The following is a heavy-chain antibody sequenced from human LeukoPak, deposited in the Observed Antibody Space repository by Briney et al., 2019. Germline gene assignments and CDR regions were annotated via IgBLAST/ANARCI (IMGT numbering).Heavy chain of an antibody. CDR2: ISGSGGST. D-gene: IGHD5-18*01. CDR3: AKGSLDTAMVILDY. Sequence: PGGSLRLSCAASGFTFSSYAMSWVRQALGKGLEWVSAISGSGGSTYYADSVKGRFTISRDNSKNTLYLQMNSLRAEDTAVYYCAKGSLDTAMVILDYWGQGTLVTVSS. V-gene: IGHV3-23*01. CDR1: GFTFSSYA. J-gene: IGHJ4*02.